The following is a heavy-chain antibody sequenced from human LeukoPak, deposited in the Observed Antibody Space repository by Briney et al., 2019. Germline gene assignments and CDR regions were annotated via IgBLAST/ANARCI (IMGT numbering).Heavy chain of an antibody. V-gene: IGHV4-59*08. J-gene: IGHJ4*02. CDR2: IHNSGRT. Sequence: KTSETLSLTCTVSGGSISSYYWSWIRQSPGKGLEWIGYIHNSGRTNYSPSLKSRVTGFVDTSKNQVSLRLSSVTAADTAVYYCARHGTISSESYFDYWGQGALVTVSS. D-gene: IGHD1-14*01. CDR1: GGSISSYY. CDR3: ARHGTISSESYFDY.